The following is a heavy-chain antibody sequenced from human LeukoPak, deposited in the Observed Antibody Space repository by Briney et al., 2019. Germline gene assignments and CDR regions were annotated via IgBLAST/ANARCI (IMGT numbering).Heavy chain of an antibody. V-gene: IGHV3-66*01. CDR3: ARGPRGGYYGMDV. Sequence: PGGSLRLSCAASGFTVSSNYMSWVRQAPGKGLEWVSVIYSGGSTYYADSVKGRFTISRDNSKNTLYLHMNSLRAEDTAVYHRARGPRGGYYGMDVWGQGTTVPVSS. CDR2: IYSGGST. J-gene: IGHJ6*02. CDR1: GFTVSSNY. D-gene: IGHD3-16*01.